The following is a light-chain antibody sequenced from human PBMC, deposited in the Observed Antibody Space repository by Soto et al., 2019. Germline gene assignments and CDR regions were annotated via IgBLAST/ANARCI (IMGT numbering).Light chain of an antibody. CDR2: EGS. J-gene: IGLJ2*01. CDR1: SSDVGSYNL. CDR3: CLYAAV. V-gene: IGLV2-23*01. Sequence: QSVLTQPASVSGSPGQSITISCTGTSSDVGSYNLVSWYQQHPGKAPKLMIYEGSKRPSGVSNRFSGSKSGNTASLTISGLQADDEADYYCCLYAAVFGGGTKLTVL.